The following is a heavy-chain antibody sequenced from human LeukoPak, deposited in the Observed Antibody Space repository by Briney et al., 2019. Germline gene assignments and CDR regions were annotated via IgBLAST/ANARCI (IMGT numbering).Heavy chain of an antibody. J-gene: IGHJ4*02. CDR2: ISSSGSTI. CDR1: GFTFSDYY. CDR3: AKVRPPRFLEWLSHFDY. V-gene: IGHV3-11*01. D-gene: IGHD3-3*01. Sequence: GGSLRLSCAASGFTFSDYYMSWIRQAPGKGLEWVSYISSSGSTIYYADSVKGRFTISRDNSKNTLYLQMNSLRAEDTAVYYCAKVRPPRFLEWLSHFDYWGEGTLVTVSS.